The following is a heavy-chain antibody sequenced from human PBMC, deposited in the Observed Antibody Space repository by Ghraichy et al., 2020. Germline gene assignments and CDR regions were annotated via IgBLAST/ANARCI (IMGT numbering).Heavy chain of an antibody. V-gene: IGHV4-39*07. J-gene: IGHJ6*02. Sequence: SETLSLTCTVGGGSVSSSGQYWSWIRQPPGKGLEWMGTISYSGSTYYNPSLKSRVTISVDTSKSQFSLKLSSVTAADTAVYYCARRMQLARHQYGVDVWGQGTTVTVTS. CDR1: GGSVSSSGQY. D-gene: IGHD6-13*01. CDR2: ISYSGST. CDR3: ARRMQLARHQYGVDV.